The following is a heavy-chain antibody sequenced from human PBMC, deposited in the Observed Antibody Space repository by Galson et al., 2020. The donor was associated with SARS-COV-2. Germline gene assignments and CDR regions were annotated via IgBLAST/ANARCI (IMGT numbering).Heavy chain of an antibody. CDR3: ARHRVGATHFDY. CDR2: IYYSGST. V-gene: IGHV4-39*01. D-gene: IGHD1-26*01. J-gene: IGHJ4*02. CDR1: GGSISSSSYY. Sequence: SETLSLTCTVSGGSISSSSYYWGWIHQPPGKGLEWIGSIYYSGSTYYNPSLKSRVTISVDTSKNQFSLKLSSVTAADTAVYYCARHRVGATHFDYWGQGTLVTVSS.